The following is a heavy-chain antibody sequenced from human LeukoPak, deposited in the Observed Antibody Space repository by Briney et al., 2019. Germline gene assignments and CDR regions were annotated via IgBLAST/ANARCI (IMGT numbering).Heavy chain of an antibody. V-gene: IGHV4-59*12. Sequence: PSETLSLTCTVSGGSISSYYWSWIRQPPGKGLEWIGYIYYSGSTNYNPSLKSRVTMSVDTSKNQFSLKLSSVTAADTAVYYWALAKYYHYGMDVWGQGTTVTVSS. CDR1: GGSISSYY. J-gene: IGHJ6*02. CDR3: ALAKYYHYGMDV. CDR2: IYYSGST. D-gene: IGHD3-16*01.